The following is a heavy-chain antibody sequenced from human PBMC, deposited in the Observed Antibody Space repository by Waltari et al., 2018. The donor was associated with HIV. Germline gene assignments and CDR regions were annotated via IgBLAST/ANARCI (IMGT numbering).Heavy chain of an antibody. CDR1: RYTFTNYG. CDR2: GSSSNGNT. CDR3: ARVSGDYYYGLDV. V-gene: IGHV1-18*01. J-gene: IGHJ6*02. D-gene: IGHD2-15*01. Sequence: QVQLLQSGAEVKKPGASVKVSCKASRYTFTNYGVSWVRQAPGQGLEWMWWGSSSNGNTHWAQKFQDTVSMTTDTAASTAYMGLRSLRSDDTAVYYCARVSGDYYYGLDVWGQGTTVTVSS.